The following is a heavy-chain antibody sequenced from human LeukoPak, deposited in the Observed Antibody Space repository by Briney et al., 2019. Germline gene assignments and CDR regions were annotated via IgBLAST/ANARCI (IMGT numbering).Heavy chain of an antibody. J-gene: IGHJ4*02. CDR3: ARDGYCSSTGCSAYFFDG. V-gene: IGHV3-30*04. Sequence: RGSLRLSCAASGVXFSSYAMHWGRQAPGQGLHWVGVIYYDGTNKNYAHSAQGRFTISTDNFKNTLYMYMRRLRPADTALSYSARDGYCSSTGCSAYFFDGCGQGTLATVS. CDR1: GVXFSSYA. CDR2: IYYDGTNK. D-gene: IGHD2-2*03.